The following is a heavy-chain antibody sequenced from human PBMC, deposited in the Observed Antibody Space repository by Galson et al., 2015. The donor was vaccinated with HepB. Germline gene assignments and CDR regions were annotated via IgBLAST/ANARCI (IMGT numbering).Heavy chain of an antibody. CDR2: MNPNSGGT. J-gene: IGHJ4*02. D-gene: IGHD3-10*01. CDR3: ARDLTYGSASYYLGY. V-gene: IGHV1-2*02. Sequence: SVKVSYKASGYSFSDSYMHWVRLAPGQGLEWMGWMNPNSGGTRYAQKFQGRVTMTLDASISTAYMELSRLRSDDTAVYYCARDLTYGSASYYLGYWGQGTLVTVSS. CDR1: GYSFSDSY.